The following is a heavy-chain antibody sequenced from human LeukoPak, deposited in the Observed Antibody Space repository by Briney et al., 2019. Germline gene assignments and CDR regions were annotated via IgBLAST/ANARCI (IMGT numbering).Heavy chain of an antibody. CDR2: IFYTGST. J-gene: IGHJ4*02. Sequence: PSETLSLTCTVSGVSISSAAYYWGWVRQPPGKGLEWIGSIFYTGSTYYNPSLNSRVTMSIATSKNQFSLKLTSVTAADTAVYYCARRTTVTWICFDYWGQGTLVTVSS. CDR1: GVSISSAAYY. D-gene: IGHD4-11*01. V-gene: IGHV4-39*01. CDR3: ARRTTVTWICFDY.